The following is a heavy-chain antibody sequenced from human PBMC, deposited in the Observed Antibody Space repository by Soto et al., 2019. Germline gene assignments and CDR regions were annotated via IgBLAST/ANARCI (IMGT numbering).Heavy chain of an antibody. CDR3: ACEGDSSCLVDY. CDR1: GGSISSGDYY. CDR2: IYYSGST. J-gene: IGHJ4*02. V-gene: IGHV4-30-4*01. Sequence: PAETLSLACTVSGGSISSGDYYWSWIRQPPGKGLEWIGYIYYSGSTYYNPSLKSRVTISVDTSKNQFYLKLSSGTAADTAVYYCACEGDSSCLVDYWGQGTLVTVSS. D-gene: IGHD6-13*01.